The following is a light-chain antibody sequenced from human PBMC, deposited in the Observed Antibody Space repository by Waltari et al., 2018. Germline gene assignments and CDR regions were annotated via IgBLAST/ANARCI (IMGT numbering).Light chain of an antibody. Sequence: EIVLTQSPATLSLSPGERANLSCRASQIVSSYLAWYQLKPGQSPRLLIYDASNRATGIPARFSGSGSGTDFTLTISSLEPEDFAVYYCQQRSNWPPVFGQGTKLEIK. CDR1: QIVSSY. CDR3: QQRSNWPPV. V-gene: IGKV3-11*01. J-gene: IGKJ2*01. CDR2: DAS.